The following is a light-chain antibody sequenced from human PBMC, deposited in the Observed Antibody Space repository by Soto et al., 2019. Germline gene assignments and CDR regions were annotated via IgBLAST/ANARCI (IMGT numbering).Light chain of an antibody. V-gene: IGLV2-14*01. Sequence: QSALTQPASVSVSPGQSITISCSGASSDIGPYDYVSWYQHHPGRAPKLLIYEVSNRPSGVSYRFSGSKSGNTASLTISGLQAEDEGDYYCTTFAPGRIYVFGSGTQLTVL. CDR3: TTFAPGRIYV. J-gene: IGLJ1*01. CDR1: SSDIGPYDY. CDR2: EVS.